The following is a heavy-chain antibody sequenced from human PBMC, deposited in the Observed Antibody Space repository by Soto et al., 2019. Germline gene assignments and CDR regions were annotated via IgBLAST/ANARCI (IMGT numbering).Heavy chain of an antibody. CDR3: ARAPAV. CDR1: GGSISSGGYY. CDR2: IYYSRST. J-gene: IGHJ4*02. Sequence: QVQLQESGPGLVKPSQTLSLTCTVSGGSISSGGYYWSWIRQHPGKGLEWIGYIYYSRSTYYNPSLKSRVTLPVDSSKTQFALQLSSVTAAATAVYYCARAPAVWGQGTPVSVAS. D-gene: IGHD6-19*01. V-gene: IGHV4-31*03.